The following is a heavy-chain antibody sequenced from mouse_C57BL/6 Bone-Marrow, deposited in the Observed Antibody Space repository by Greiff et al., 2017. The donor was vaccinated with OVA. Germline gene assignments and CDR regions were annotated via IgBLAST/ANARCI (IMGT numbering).Heavy chain of an antibody. Sequence: VKLVESGAELARPGASVKLSCKASGYTFTSYGISWVKQRTGQGLEWIGEIYPRSGNTYYNEKFKGKATLTADKSSSTAYMELRSLTSEDSAVDFCAGDYDYGDYAMDYWGKGTSVTVSS. CDR1: GYTFTSYG. J-gene: IGHJ4*01. CDR2: IYPRSGNT. V-gene: IGHV1-81*01. CDR3: AGDYDYGDYAMDY. D-gene: IGHD2-4*01.